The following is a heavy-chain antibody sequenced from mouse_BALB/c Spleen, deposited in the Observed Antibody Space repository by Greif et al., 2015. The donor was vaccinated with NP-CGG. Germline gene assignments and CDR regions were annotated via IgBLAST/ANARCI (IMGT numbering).Heavy chain of an antibody. Sequence: VQLKESGPGLVKPSQSLSLTCSVTGYSITSGYYWNWIRQFPGNKLEWMGYISYDGSNNYNPSLKNRISITRDTSKNQFFLKLNSVTTEDTATYYCARGGDMDYWGQGTSVTVSS. CDR3: ARGGDMDY. V-gene: IGHV3-6*02. J-gene: IGHJ4*01. CDR2: ISYDGSN. CDR1: GYSITSGYY.